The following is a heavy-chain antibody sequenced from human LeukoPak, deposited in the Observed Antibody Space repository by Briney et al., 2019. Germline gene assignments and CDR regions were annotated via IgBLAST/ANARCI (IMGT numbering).Heavy chain of an antibody. CDR1: GGSITSSSYY. V-gene: IGHV4-39*01. CDR3: ARRLSSVSPQRRGAFDI. J-gene: IGHJ3*02. CDR2: LYYSGST. D-gene: IGHD5/OR15-5a*01. Sequence: PSETLSLTCTVSGGSITSSSYYWGWVRQPPGKGLEWIGSLYYSGSTYYNPSLKSRVTISVDTSKNQFSLKLSSVTAADTAVYYCARRLSSVSPQRRGAFDIWGQGTMVTVSS.